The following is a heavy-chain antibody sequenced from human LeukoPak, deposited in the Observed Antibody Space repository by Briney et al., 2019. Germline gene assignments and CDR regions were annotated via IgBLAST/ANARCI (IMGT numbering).Heavy chain of an antibody. CDR1: GGSISSSSYY. CDR2: IYYSGST. Sequence: PSETLSLTCTVSGGSISSSSYYWGWIRQPPGKGLEWIGSIYYSGSTNYNPSLKSRVTISVDTSKNQFSLKLSSVTAADTAVYYCARHKETRGYSYGLRYFDYWGQGTLVTVSS. D-gene: IGHD5-18*01. J-gene: IGHJ4*02. CDR3: ARHKETRGYSYGLRYFDY. V-gene: IGHV4-39*01.